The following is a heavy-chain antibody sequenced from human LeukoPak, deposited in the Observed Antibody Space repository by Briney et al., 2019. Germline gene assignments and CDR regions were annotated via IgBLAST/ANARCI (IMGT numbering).Heavy chain of an antibody. J-gene: IGHJ4*02. CDR2: IYYSGDT. D-gene: IGHD5-12*01. CDR1: GDSISSSSYY. CDR3: ARDVAGNTFDY. V-gene: IGHV4-39*07. Sequence: PSETLSLTCTVSGDSISSSSYYWVWIRQPPGKGLEWLGSIYYSGDTYNNPPLKSRVTISVDTAKSQFSLRLTSMTAADTAVYYCARDVAGNTFDYWGQGTLVTVSS.